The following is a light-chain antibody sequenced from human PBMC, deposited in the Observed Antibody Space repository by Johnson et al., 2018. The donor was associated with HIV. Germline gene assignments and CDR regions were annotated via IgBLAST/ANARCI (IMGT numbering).Light chain of an antibody. V-gene: IGLV1-51*01. J-gene: IGLJ1*01. CDR2: DNN. Sequence: QSVLTQPPSVSAAPGQKVTISCSGSSSNIGNNYVSWYQQLPGTAPKLLIYDNNKRPSGIPDRFSGSKSGTSATLGITGLQNGDEADDYCGTWDSSLSAYVFGTGTKVTVL. CDR1: SSNIGNNY. CDR3: GTWDSSLSAYV.